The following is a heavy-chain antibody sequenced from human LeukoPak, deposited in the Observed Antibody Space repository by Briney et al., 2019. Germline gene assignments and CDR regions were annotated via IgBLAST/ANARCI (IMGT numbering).Heavy chain of an antibody. CDR3: STSYYDFWSAF. Sequence: SETLSLTCTVSGGSISSNSYYWGWIRQPPGKVLVWIGSIYYSGTTYYSPSLKSRVTISIDTSKKQFSLKLSSVTAEDTAVYYCSTSYYDFWSAFWGQGTLVTVSS. V-gene: IGHV4-39*07. J-gene: IGHJ4*02. CDR1: GGSISSNSYY. CDR2: IYYSGTT. D-gene: IGHD3-3*01.